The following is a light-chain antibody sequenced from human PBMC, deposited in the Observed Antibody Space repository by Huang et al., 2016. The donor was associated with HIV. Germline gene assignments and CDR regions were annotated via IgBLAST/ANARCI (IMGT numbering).Light chain of an antibody. Sequence: DIQMTQSPSSLSASVGDRVIITCRASQIIRRYINLYQQQPGKAPNLLIYAASSLQSGVPSRFSGSGSGTDFTLTIRSLQPEDFATYYCQQSYSNTFTFGAGTKVDVK. CDR2: AAS. V-gene: IGKV1-39*01. CDR1: QIIRRY. J-gene: IGKJ3*01. CDR3: QQSYSNTFT.